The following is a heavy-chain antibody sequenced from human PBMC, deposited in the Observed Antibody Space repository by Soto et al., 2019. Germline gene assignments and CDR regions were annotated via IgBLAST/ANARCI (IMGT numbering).Heavy chain of an antibody. V-gene: IGHV3-33*01. Sequence: GGSLRLSCAASGFTFSSYGMHWVRQAPGKGLEWVAVIWYDGSNKYYADSVKGRFTISRDNSKNTLYLQMNSLRAEDTAVYYCARDLRYYYGSGSSTYYYGMDVWGQGTTVTVSS. J-gene: IGHJ6*02. CDR1: GFTFSSYG. CDR3: ARDLRYYYGSGSSTYYYGMDV. CDR2: IWYDGSNK. D-gene: IGHD3-10*01.